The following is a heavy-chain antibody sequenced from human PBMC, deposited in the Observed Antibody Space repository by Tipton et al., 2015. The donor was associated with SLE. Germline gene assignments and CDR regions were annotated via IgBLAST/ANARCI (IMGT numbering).Heavy chain of an antibody. J-gene: IGHJ4*02. D-gene: IGHD2-15*01. V-gene: IGHV4-31*03. CDR3: ARAGFSGPFDY. CDR2: IYHSGST. Sequence: TLSLTCTVSGGSVSSGSYYWSWIRQPPGKGLEWIGEIYHSGSTYYNPSLKSRVTISVDTSKNQFSLKLSSVTAADTAVYYCARAGFSGPFDYWGQGTLVTVSS. CDR1: GGSVSSGSYY.